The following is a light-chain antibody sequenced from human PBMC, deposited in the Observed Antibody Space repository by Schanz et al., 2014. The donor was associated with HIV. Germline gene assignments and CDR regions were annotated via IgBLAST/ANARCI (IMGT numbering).Light chain of an antibody. J-gene: IGKJ2*01. CDR1: QSIRSW. V-gene: IGKV1-5*03. CDR3: QQCVTYPYT. Sequence: DIQMTQSPSTLSASVGDRVTITCRASQSIRSWLAWYQQKPGRAPNLLIYQASTLETGVPSRFSASGSGTEFTLTISNLQPDDFATYYCQQCVTYPYTFGQGTKLDIK. CDR2: QAS.